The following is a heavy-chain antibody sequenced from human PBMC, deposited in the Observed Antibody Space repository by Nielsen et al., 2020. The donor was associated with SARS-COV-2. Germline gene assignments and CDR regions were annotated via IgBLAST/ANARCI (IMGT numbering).Heavy chain of an antibody. J-gene: IGHJ4*02. D-gene: IGHD6-13*01. Sequence: GESLKISCEASGFTISRFGMHWVRQAPGKGLEWVTFISYDGSIKYYADSVKGRFTISTDISKNTLYLQMNSLRAEDAGVYYCTKGAQLGDYWGQGTPVTVSS. CDR1: GFTISRFG. CDR2: ISYDGSIK. V-gene: IGHV3-30*18. CDR3: TKGAQLGDY.